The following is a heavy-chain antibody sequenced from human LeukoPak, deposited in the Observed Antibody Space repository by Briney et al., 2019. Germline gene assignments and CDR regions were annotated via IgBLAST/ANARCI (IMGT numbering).Heavy chain of an antibody. V-gene: IGHV1-46*01. J-gene: IGHJ4*02. CDR3: ARVQRIAVAGDN. Sequence: GASVKVSCKASGYTFTSYYMHWVRQAPGQGLEWMGLINPTGGSTGYAQKFQGRVTMTTDTSTSTAYMELRSLRSDDTAVYYCARVQRIAVAGDNWGQGTLVTVSS. D-gene: IGHD6-19*01. CDR2: INPTGGST. CDR1: GYTFTSYY.